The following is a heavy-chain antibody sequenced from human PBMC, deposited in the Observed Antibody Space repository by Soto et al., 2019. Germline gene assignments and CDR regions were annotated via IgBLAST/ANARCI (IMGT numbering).Heavy chain of an antibody. Sequence: PSETLALTCSVSGGSISSSTNYWGWIRQPPGRGMEWIGSVYYGGSTYYNPSLKSRVTISVDTSKNQFSLRLSSVTAADTAVYYCAKHDGTVTLNWFDPWGQGTLVTVS. CDR1: GGSISSSTNY. CDR3: AKHDGTVTLNWFDP. J-gene: IGHJ5*02. D-gene: IGHD4-17*01. V-gene: IGHV4-39*01. CDR2: VYYGGST.